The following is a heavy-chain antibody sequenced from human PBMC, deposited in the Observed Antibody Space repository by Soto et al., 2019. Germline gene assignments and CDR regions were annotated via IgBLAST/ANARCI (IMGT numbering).Heavy chain of an antibody. CDR1: GFTFDDYA. J-gene: IGHJ6*02. V-gene: IGHV3-9*01. Sequence: EVQLVESGGGLVQPGRSLRLSCAASGFTFDDYAMHWVRQRPGRGLEWVSGITWNSDEIGYPDSVKGRFSISRDNAKNSLYLPMNSLSPDDPAWYYCAASRGFDSSGYSGYYYGMDVWGQGTTVTVSS. D-gene: IGHD3-22*01. CDR2: ITWNSDEI. CDR3: AASRGFDSSGYSGYYYGMDV.